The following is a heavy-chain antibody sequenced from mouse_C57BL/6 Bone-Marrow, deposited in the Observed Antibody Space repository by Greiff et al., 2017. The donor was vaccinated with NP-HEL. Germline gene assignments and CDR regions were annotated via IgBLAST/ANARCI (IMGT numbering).Heavy chain of an antibody. CDR2: INPNNGGT. J-gene: IGHJ2*01. D-gene: IGHD4-1*01. Sequence: EVQLQPSGPELVKPGASVKISSKASGYTFTDYYMNWVKQSHGKSLAWIGDINPNNGGTSYNQKFKGKATLTVDKSSSTAYMELRSLTSEDSAVYYWARGGTGTYDYWGQGTTLTVSS. CDR3: ARGGTGTYDY. V-gene: IGHV1-26*01. CDR1: GYTFTDYY.